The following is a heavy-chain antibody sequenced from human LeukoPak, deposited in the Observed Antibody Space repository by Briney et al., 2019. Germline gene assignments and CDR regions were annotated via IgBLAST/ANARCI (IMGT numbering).Heavy chain of an antibody. V-gene: IGHV1-2*02. CDR2: INPNSGGT. CDR1: GYTFTGYY. J-gene: IGHJ4*02. Sequence: ASVKVSCKASGYTFTGYYMHWVRQAPGQGLEWMGWINPNSGGTNYAQKFQGRVTMTRDTSISTAYMELSRLRSDDTAVYYCARDLTRRAYGSCGLGYWGQGTLVTVSS. CDR3: ARDLTRRAYGSCGLGY. D-gene: IGHD1-26*01.